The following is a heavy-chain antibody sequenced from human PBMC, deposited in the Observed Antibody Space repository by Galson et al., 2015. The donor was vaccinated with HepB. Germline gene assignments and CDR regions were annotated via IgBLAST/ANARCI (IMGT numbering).Heavy chain of an antibody. CDR1: GDSVSSNSAA. CDR3: ARGPEWYGYNPQGYFDY. Sequence: CAISGDSVSSNSAAWNWIRQSPSRGLEWLGRTYYRSKWYNDYAVSVKSRITINPDTSKNQFSLQLNSVTPEDTAVYYCARGPEWYGYNPQGYFDYWGQGTLVTVSS. J-gene: IGHJ4*02. CDR2: TYYRSKWYN. D-gene: IGHD5-24*01. V-gene: IGHV6-1*01.